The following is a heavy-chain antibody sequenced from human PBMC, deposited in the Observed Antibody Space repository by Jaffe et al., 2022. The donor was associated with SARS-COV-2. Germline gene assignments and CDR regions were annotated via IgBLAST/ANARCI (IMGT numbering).Heavy chain of an antibody. CDR2: ISSSSSTI. CDR1: GFTFSNYN. CDR3: ARVGGGVYYDVLTGYHIPTSDAFDI. Sequence: EVQLVESGGGLVQPGGSLRLSCAASGFTFSNYNMNWVRQAPGKGLEWVSYISSSSSTIYYADSVKGRFTISTDNAKNSLYLQMNSLRAEDTALYYCARVGGGVYYDVLTGYHIPTSDAFDIWGQGTMVTVSS. V-gene: IGHV3-48*01. D-gene: IGHD3-9*01. J-gene: IGHJ3*02.